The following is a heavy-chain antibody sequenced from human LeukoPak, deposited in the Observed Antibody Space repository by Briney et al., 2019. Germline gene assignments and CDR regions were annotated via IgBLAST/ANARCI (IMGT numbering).Heavy chain of an antibody. CDR2: ISATGGST. Sequence: PGGSLRLSCAASGFTFSSYAMSWVRQAPGKGLEWVSGISATGGSTYYAYSVKGRFTISRDNSKNTLYLQMISLRAEDTAVYYCGKGVTVTRVYNWFDPWGQGALVTVSS. CDR3: GKGVTVTRVYNWFDP. V-gene: IGHV3-23*01. CDR1: GFTFSSYA. D-gene: IGHD4-17*01. J-gene: IGHJ5*02.